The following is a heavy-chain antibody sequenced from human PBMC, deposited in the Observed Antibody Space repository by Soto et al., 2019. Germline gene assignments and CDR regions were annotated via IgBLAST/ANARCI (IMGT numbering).Heavy chain of an antibody. Sequence: QVQLQESGPGLVKPSQTLSLTCTVSGGSISSGGYYWSWIRQHPGKGLEWIGYIYYSGSTYYNPSLKSRVTISVDTSKNQFSLKLSSVTAADTAVYYCARERIDDFWRGQYFDYWGQGTLVTVSS. V-gene: IGHV4-31*03. J-gene: IGHJ4*02. CDR3: ARERIDDFWRGQYFDY. D-gene: IGHD3-3*01. CDR2: IYYSGST. CDR1: GGSISSGGYY.